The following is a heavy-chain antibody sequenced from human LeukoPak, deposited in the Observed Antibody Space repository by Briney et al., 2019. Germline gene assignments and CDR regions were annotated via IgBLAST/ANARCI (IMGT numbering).Heavy chain of an antibody. CDR2: ISTSGGRP. D-gene: IGHD1-26*01. CDR3: AKRGWDLVVY. J-gene: IGHJ4*02. Sequence: GGSLRLSCAASGFILSSYTMSWVRQAPGKGLEWVSAISTSGGRPYYADSVKGRFNISRDNSKNTLYLQMNSLRAEDTAVYYCAKRGWDLVVYWGQGTLVTVSS. CDR1: GFILSSYT. V-gene: IGHV3-23*01.